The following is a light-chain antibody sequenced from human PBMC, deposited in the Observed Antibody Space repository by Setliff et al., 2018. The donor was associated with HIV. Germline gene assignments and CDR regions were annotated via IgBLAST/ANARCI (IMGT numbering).Light chain of an antibody. CDR2: SAS. CDR3: QQYNQWPLT. Sequence: VMTQSTATLSVSPGGTATLSCRASQTIGSDLAWYQQQPGQSPRLIIYSASTGAALLPARLSGSGSATDFSLTISGLQSEDFAVNYCQQYNQWPLTFGGGTKVDIK. CDR1: QTIGSD. V-gene: IGKV3-15*01. J-gene: IGKJ4*01.